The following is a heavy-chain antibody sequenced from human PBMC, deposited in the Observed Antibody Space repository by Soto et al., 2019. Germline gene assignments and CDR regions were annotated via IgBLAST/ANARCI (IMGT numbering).Heavy chain of an antibody. J-gene: IGHJ4*02. CDR1: GSSFTSYW. CDR2: INPGDSET. Sequence: GESLKISCKVSGSSFTSYWIACVRQMPGKGLEWMAIINPGDSETKYSPSFEGQVIISADKSINTAYRQWSSLKAADTAMYDCQRHVTYYDMLSGYYFDYWGQGTQVTVSS. V-gene: IGHV5-51*01. D-gene: IGHD3-9*01. CDR3: QRHVTYYDMLSGYYFDY.